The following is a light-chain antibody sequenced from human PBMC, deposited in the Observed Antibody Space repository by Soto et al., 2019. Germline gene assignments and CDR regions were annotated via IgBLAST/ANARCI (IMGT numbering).Light chain of an antibody. CDR1: QSISSW. CDR3: QKYYTYPWT. CDR2: KAS. Sequence: DIQMTQSPSTLSASVGDRVTITCRASQSISSWLAWYQQRPGRAPKLLIYKASNLEGGVPSRFSGSGSGTELALTISSLHPDDFATYYCQKYYTYPWTFGPGTKVEIK. J-gene: IGKJ1*01. V-gene: IGKV1-5*03.